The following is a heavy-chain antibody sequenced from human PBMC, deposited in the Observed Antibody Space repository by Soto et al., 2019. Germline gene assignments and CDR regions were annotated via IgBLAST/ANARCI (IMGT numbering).Heavy chain of an antibody. CDR2: IIPIFGTA. D-gene: IGHD3-9*01. CDR1: GGTFSSYA. V-gene: IGHV1-69*13. Sequence: ASVKVSCKASGGTFSSYAISWVRQAPGQGLEWMGGIIPIFGTANYAQKFQGRVTITADESTSTAYMELSSLRSEDTAVYYCARDIYFDWLYYYGMDVWGQGTTVTVSS. J-gene: IGHJ6*02. CDR3: ARDIYFDWLYYYGMDV.